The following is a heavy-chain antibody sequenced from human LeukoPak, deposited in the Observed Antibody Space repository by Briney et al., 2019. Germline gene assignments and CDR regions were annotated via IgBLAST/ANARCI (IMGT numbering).Heavy chain of an antibody. V-gene: IGHV4-59*01. CDR3: ARDRQLGLDY. CDR1: GGSISSYY. J-gene: IGHJ4*02. Sequence: SETLSLTCTVSGGSISSYYWSWIRQPPGKGLEWIGYIYYSGSTNYNPSLKSRVTISVDTSKNQFSPKLSSVTAADTAVYYCARDRQLGLDYWGQGTLVTVSS. CDR2: IYYSGST. D-gene: IGHD6-6*01.